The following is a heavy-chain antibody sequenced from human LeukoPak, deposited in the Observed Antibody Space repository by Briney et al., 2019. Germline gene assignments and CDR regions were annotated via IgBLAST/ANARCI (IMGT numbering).Heavy chain of an antibody. V-gene: IGHV3-64*02. Sequence: GGSLRLSCEGSGFTFSSYAMHWVRQAPGKGLEYVSAISNNGDSTDYADSVKGRFTILRDNSKNTLYLQMGSLRVEDMAVYYCASGGHYYGSGSYYNEPVDVWGKGTTVTISS. D-gene: IGHD3-10*01. CDR1: GFTFSSYA. J-gene: IGHJ6*04. CDR2: ISNNGDST. CDR3: ASGGHYYGSGSYYNEPVDV.